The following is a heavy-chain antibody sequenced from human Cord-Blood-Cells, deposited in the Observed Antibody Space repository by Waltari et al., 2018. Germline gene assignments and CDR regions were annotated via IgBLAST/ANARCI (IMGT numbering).Heavy chain of an antibody. D-gene: IGHD3-3*01. V-gene: IGHV1-18*04. CDR3: ARMGRETYYDFWSGYLSGFDY. J-gene: IGHJ4*02. Sequence: QVQLVQSGAEVKKPGASVKVSCKASGYTFTSYGISWVRQAPGQGLEWMGWISAYNGNTNYAQKRQGRVTMTTDTSTSTAYMELRSLRSEDTAVYYCARMGRETYYDFWSGYLSGFDYWGQGTLVTVSS. CDR2: ISAYNGNT. CDR1: GYTFTSYG.